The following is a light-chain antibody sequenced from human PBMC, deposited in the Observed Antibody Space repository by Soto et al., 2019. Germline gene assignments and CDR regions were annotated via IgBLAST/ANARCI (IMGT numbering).Light chain of an antibody. V-gene: IGKV3-20*01. Sequence: EIVLTQSPGTLTLSQGERATLSCRASQSVSSSYVAWYQQKPGQAPRLLIYGASSRATGIPDRFSGSGSGTDFTLTISRLEPEDFAVYYCQQYGSSPLTFGGGTKVEIK. CDR3: QQYGSSPLT. CDR2: GAS. CDR1: QSVSSSY. J-gene: IGKJ4*01.